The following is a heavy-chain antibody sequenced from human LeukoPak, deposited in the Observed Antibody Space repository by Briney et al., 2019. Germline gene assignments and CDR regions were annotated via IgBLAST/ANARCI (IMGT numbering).Heavy chain of an antibody. J-gene: IGHJ5*02. CDR2: IYYTGYT. V-gene: IGHV4-39*01. Sequence: SETLSLTCTVSGDSISSSSYYWGWIRQPPGTGLEWIGSIYYTGYTYDNPSLKSRGTMSVDTSKNQFSLKLSSVTAADTAIYYCVARLGYCSGTSCYEFDPWGQGTLVTVSS. D-gene: IGHD2-2*01. CDR3: VARLGYCSGTSCYEFDP. CDR1: GDSISSSSYY.